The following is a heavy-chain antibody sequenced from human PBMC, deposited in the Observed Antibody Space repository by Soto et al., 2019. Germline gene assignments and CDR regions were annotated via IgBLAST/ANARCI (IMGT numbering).Heavy chain of an antibody. J-gene: IGHJ5*02. CDR2: LLRPGRST. CDR1: GFMFSDYA. V-gene: IGHV3-23*01. CDR3: AKDAIANHGIWLVDS. Sequence: GGSLRLSCAASGFMFSDYAMTWARQAPGKELEWVSGLLRPGRSTHYADSVKGRFTISGDTSANTVYLQMDSLRAEDTAVYYCAKDAIANHGIWLVDSWGQGTVVTVSS. D-gene: IGHD2-21*01.